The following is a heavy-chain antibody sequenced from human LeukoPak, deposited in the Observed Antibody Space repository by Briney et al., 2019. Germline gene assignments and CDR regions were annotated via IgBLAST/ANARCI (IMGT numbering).Heavy chain of an antibody. CDR3: AKDRGIWYFDY. D-gene: IGHD3-10*01. Sequence: GGSLGLSCPASGFTFGGYAISWVRQTPGRGLEWVCVISPRGDKTDYADSVKGRFTISRDNSKNTMYLRMNSLRAEDTAAYYCAKDRGIWYFDYWGQGTLVTVSS. J-gene: IGHJ4*02. CDR1: GFTFGGYA. V-gene: IGHV3-23*01. CDR2: ISPRGDKT.